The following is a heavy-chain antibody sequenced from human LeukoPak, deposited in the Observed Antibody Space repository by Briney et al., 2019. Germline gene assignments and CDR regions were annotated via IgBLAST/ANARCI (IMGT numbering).Heavy chain of an antibody. V-gene: IGHV1-8*01. J-gene: IGHJ5*02. CDR2: MNPNSGDK. D-gene: IGHD6-19*01. Sequence: ASVKVSCKASGYTFTSYDINWVRQAAGQGPEWMGWMNPNSGDKGYAQKFQGRVTMTRDTSISTAYMELSSLTSEDTAVYYCARVGLLVSSGGFTWGQGALGTVSS. CDR3: ARVGLLVSSGGFT. CDR1: GYTFTSYD.